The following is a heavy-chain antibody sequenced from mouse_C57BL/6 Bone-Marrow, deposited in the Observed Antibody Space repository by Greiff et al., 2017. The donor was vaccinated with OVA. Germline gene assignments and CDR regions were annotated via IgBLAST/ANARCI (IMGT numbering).Heavy chain of an antibody. CDR3: ARSLYYGSSLFAY. J-gene: IGHJ3*01. CDR2: INPGSGGT. CDR1: GYAFTNYL. V-gene: IGHV1-54*01. Sequence: QVQLQQSGAELVRPGTSVKVSCKASGYAFTNYLIEWVKQRPGQGLEWIGVINPGSGGTNYNEKFKGKATLTADKSSSTAYMQLSSLTSEDSAVYVCARSLYYGSSLFAYWGQGTLVTVSA. D-gene: IGHD1-1*01.